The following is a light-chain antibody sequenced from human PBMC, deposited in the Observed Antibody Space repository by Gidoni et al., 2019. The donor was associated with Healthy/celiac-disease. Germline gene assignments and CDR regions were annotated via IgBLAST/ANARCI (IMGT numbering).Light chain of an antibody. CDR2: DVI. CDR1: SRDVGGYKY. J-gene: IGLJ3*02. Sequence: QSALTQPASVSGSPGPSITISCTGTSRDVGGYKYVPWCQQHPGKAPKLMIYDVINRPSGVSNRFSGSKSGITASLTISGLQAEDEADYYCSSYTSSSTWVFGGGTKLTVL. CDR3: SSYTSSSTWV. V-gene: IGLV2-14*03.